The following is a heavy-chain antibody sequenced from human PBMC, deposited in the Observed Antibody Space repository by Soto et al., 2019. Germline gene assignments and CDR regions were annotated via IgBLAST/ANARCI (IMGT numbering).Heavy chain of an antibody. CDR1: GGPFCVYC. CDR3: ARENRPWAAIPVRKLKTTWWFDP. J-gene: IGHJ5*02. D-gene: IGHD4-17*01. Sequence: PSETLSLTCAVYGGPFCVYCWSWISQPPGKGMTRIGDINHSGMPHYNPSLESRVSMSVDSSKNQFSLKLNSVTAADTAVYYCARENRPWAAIPVRKLKTTWWFDPWGQGTLVTVSS. V-gene: IGHV4-34*01. CDR2: INHSGMP.